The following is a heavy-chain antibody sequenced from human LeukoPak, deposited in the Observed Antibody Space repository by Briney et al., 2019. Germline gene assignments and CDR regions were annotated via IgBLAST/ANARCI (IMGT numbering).Heavy chain of an antibody. D-gene: IGHD2-2*01. CDR2: ICSGGST. CDR1: GFTVSTYY. CDR3: ARGLGYCTSTTCLLPFDY. J-gene: IGHJ4*02. V-gene: IGHV3-53*01. Sequence: GRSLRPSCAASGFTVSTYYMTWVRQAPGKGLECVSVICSGGSTYYADSVKGRFTVSRDNSKNTLYLQMNSLRAEDTAMYYCARGLGYCTSTTCLLPFDYWGQGTLVTVSS.